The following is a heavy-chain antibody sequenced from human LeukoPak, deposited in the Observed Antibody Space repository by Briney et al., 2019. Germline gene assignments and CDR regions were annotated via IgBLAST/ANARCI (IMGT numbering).Heavy chain of an antibody. CDR3: AKDHGCSSTSCYAYYYYYGMDV. V-gene: IGHV3-30*18. D-gene: IGHD2-2*01. Sequence: GGSLRLSCEASGFTFSSYGMHWVRQAPGKGLEWVAVISYDGSNKYYADSVKGRFTISRDNSKNTLYLQMNSLRAEDTAVYYCAKDHGCSSTSCYAYYYYYGMDVWGQGTTVTVSS. J-gene: IGHJ6*02. CDR2: ISYDGSNK. CDR1: GFTFSSYG.